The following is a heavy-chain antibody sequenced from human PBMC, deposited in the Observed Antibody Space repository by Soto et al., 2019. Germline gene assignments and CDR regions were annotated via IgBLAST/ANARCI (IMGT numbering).Heavy chain of an antibody. V-gene: IGHV3-23*01. J-gene: IGHJ6*02. D-gene: IGHD3-9*01. CDR3: AKDRYFDILTASYNDYCHYGMDV. CDR2: VSGSGDNT. Sequence: EVQLLESGGGLVQPGGSLRLSCAASGFTFSTYAMTWVRQAPGKGLEWVSSVSGSGDNTYYADSVEGRFTVSRDNSKNTVYLQMNSLRAEDTDLYYCAKDRYFDILTASYNDYCHYGMDVWGQGTTVTVSS. CDR1: GFTFSTYA.